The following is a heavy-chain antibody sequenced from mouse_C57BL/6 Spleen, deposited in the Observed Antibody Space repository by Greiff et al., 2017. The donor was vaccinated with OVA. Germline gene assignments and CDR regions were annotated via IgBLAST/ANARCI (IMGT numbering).Heavy chain of an antibody. CDR2: ILPGRGGT. CDR1: GYKFTGYW. CDR3: ARGNFDWSSSWVAY. D-gene: IGHD1-1*01. Sequence: VKLQESGAELMKPGASVTLSCKAPGYKFTGYWIEWLKQRPGHGLEWIGQILPGRGGTNYNEKFKGKATVNADTASNTAYMQLSSLTTDDSAIYYCARGNFDWSSSWVAYWGQGTLVTVAA. J-gene: IGHJ3*01. V-gene: IGHV1-9*01.